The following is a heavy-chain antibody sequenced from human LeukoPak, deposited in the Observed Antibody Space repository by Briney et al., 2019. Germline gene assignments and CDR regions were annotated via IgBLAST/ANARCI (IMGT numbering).Heavy chain of an antibody. CDR2: IYNTGST. V-gene: IGHV4-39*07. Sequence: SETLSLTCSASGGSISSGTYYWGWIRQPPGKGLEWIGSIYNTGSTYYNPSLKSRVTISVDTSKNQFSLKLSSVTAADTAVYYCARVGVAAAGINWFDPWGQGTLVTVSS. CDR3: ARVGVAAAGINWFDP. J-gene: IGHJ5*02. CDR1: GGSISSGTYY. D-gene: IGHD6-13*01.